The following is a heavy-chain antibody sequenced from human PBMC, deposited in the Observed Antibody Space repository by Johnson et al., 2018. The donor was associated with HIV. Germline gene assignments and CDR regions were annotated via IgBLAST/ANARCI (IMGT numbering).Heavy chain of an antibody. J-gene: IGHJ3*02. CDR2: IAYDGSNK. CDR3: ARDQRTGTTWTEGAFEI. V-gene: IGHV3-30*14. CDR1: GFTFSSFA. Sequence: QVQLVESGGGVVQPGKSLRLSCVASGFTFSSFALNWVRQAPGKGLEWMAVIAYDGSNKYYADSVKGRFTISRDNSKNTLYLQMNSLRAEDTAVYYCARDQRTGTTWTEGAFEIWGQGTMVTVSS. D-gene: IGHD1-1*01.